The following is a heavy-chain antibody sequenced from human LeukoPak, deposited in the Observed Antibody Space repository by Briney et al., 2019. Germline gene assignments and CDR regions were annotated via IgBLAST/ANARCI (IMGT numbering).Heavy chain of an antibody. CDR2: IYGGGNT. J-gene: IGHJ4*02. CDR1: GFTVSNTF. V-gene: IGHV3-53*01. CDR3: MRDSAF. Sequence: PGGSLRLSYAVSGFTVSNTFMNWVRQTPGKGLEWVSVIYGGGNTYYADSVKGRFTVSRDNSKNTVFLQMNSLRAEDTAVYYCMRDSAFWGQGTLVTVSS.